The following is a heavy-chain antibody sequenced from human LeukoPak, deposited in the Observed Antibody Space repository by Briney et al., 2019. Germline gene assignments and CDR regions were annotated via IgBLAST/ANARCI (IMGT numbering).Heavy chain of an antibody. J-gene: IGHJ6*02. CDR1: GFTFSTYG. V-gene: IGHV3-30*18. D-gene: IGHD6-13*01. CDR2: ISYGGSNT. CDR3: AKDLIAGAAHYYCMDV. Sequence: GRSLRLSCAASGFTFSTYGMHWVRQAPGKGLEWVAFISYGGSNTYYADSVKGRFTISRDNSKNTVFLQLNSLRAEDTAVYYSAKDLIAGAAHYYCMDVWGQGTTVSVCS.